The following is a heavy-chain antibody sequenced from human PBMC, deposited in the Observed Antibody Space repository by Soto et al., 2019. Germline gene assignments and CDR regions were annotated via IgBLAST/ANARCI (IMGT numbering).Heavy chain of an antibody. Sequence: SVKVSCKASGGTFSSYALSWVRQAPGQGLEWMGGIIPIFGTANYAQKFQGRVTITADESTSTAYMELSSLRSEDTAVYYCAGGATLRRYYYYGMDVWGQGTTVTVSS. V-gene: IGHV1-69*13. CDR1: GGTFSSYA. J-gene: IGHJ6*02. CDR2: IIPIFGTA. CDR3: AGGATLRRYYYYGMDV. D-gene: IGHD4-17*01.